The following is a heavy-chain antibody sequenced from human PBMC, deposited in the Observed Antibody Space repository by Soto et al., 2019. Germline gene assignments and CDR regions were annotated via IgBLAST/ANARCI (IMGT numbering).Heavy chain of an antibody. CDR2: LAYDGSQK. CDR3: AIVRVTDSPLDH. Sequence: QVHLMESGGGVVQPGTSLTLTCTASGFTFRSSGMHWVRQAPGKGLEWLAFLAYDGSQKFYADSVKGRFSISRDNTKNTLYLHMSSLTAEDTAIYYCAIVRVTDSPLDHWGPGTLVTVSS. V-gene: IGHV3-30*03. CDR1: GFTFRSSG. D-gene: IGHD2-21*02. J-gene: IGHJ4*02.